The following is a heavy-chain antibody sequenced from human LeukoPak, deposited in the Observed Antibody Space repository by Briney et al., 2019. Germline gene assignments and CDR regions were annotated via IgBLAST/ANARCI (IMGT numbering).Heavy chain of an antibody. CDR2: IKEDGSEK. Sequence: GGSLRLSCAASGFTFSTYWMSWVRQAPGKGLEWVANIKEDGSEKYYVDSVKGRFTISRDNAKNSPYLQMNGLRVEDTAVYYCAGLGGTVTWDYWGQGTLVTVSS. J-gene: IGHJ4*02. CDR3: AGLGGTVTWDY. D-gene: IGHD4-17*01. V-gene: IGHV3-7*01. CDR1: GFTFSTYW.